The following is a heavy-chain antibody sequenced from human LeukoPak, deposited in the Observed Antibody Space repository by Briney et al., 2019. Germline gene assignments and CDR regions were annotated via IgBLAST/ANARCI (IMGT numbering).Heavy chain of an antibody. D-gene: IGHD6-19*01. CDR3: ARCGRYSSGWYLGSFDY. Sequence: PGGSLRLSCAASGFAFSDYYMSWIRQAPGKGLEWVSYISSSSSYTNYADSVKGRFTISRDNAKNSLYLQMNSLRAEDTAVYYCARCGRYSSGWYLGSFDYWGQGTLVTVSS. V-gene: IGHV3-11*03. CDR2: ISSSSSYT. CDR1: GFAFSDYY. J-gene: IGHJ4*02.